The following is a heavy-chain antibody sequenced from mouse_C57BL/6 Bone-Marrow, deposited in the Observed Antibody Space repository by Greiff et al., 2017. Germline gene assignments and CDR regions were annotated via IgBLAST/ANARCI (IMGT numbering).Heavy chain of an antibody. CDR2: IYPGSGST. D-gene: IGHD2-5*01. CDR3: ARPYYSNYWYFDV. CDR1: GYTFTSYW. V-gene: IGHV1-55*01. J-gene: IGHJ1*03. Sequence: QVLLQQPGAELVKPGASVKMSCKASGYTFTSYWITWVKQRPGQGLAWIGDIYPGSGSTNYNEKFKSKATLTVDTASSTAYMQLSSLTSEDSAVYYCARPYYSNYWYFDVWGTGTTVTVSS.